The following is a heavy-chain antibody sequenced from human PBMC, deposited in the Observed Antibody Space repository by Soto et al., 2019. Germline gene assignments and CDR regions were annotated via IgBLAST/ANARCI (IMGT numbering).Heavy chain of an antibody. J-gene: IGHJ4*02. D-gene: IGHD2-21*01. V-gene: IGHV4-4*07. Sequence: SEALSVTCTVSGGSINSYWWSWIRQPAGKGLEWIGRVYSSGTTDYNPSLNSRATMSVETSKNQFSLKLSSVTAADTAVYYCARDIASYAYGEGYWGQGIQVTAPQ. CDR3: ARDIASYAYGEGY. CDR2: VYSSGTT. CDR1: GGSINSYW.